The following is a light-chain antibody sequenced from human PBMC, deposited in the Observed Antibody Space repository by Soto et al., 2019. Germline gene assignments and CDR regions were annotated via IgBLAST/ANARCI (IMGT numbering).Light chain of an antibody. CDR3: QQRSNWPWT. J-gene: IGKJ1*01. Sequence: EIVLTQSPATLSLSPGERATLSCRASQSVGSYLVWYQQKPGKAPRLLIYDSSNKATGVPARFSGSGSGTVFTFTVSSLEPEDFAFYYCQQRSNWPWTFGHGTKVDIK. CDR1: QSVGSY. V-gene: IGKV3-11*01. CDR2: DSS.